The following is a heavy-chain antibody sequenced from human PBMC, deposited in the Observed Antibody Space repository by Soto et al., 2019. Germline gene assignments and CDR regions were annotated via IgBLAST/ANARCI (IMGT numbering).Heavy chain of an antibody. CDR3: AKRYDSSGYYGVY. CDR2: LSSSGGTT. V-gene: IGHV3-23*01. D-gene: IGHD3-22*01. Sequence: GGSLRLSCAASGFTFTNYPMSWVRQAPGKGLEWVSTLSSSGGTTLYADSVKGRFTISRDNSKNTLYLQMNSLRAEDTAVYYCAKRYDSSGYYGVYWGQGTLVTVSS. CDR1: GFTFTNYP. J-gene: IGHJ4*02.